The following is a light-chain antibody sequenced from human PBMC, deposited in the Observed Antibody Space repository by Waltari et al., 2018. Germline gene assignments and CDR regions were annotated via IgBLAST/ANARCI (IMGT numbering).Light chain of an antibody. J-gene: IGLJ3*02. CDR1: SHNIGRNF. CDR3: AAWDDSVGGV. V-gene: IGLV1-47*02. Sequence: QSVLTQPPSAAGTPGQRVTIPCSGSSHNIGRNFVYWYQPRPGTAPNLLIYSNNQRPSGIPDRFSGSKSGTSAALTISGLRSEDGADYYCAAWDDSVGGVFGGGTKLTVL. CDR2: SNN.